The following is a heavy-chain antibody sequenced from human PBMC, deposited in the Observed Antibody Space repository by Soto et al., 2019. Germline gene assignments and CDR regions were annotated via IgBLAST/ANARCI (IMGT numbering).Heavy chain of an antibody. V-gene: IGHV3-48*02. J-gene: IGHJ6*02. CDR3: ARDHGGSTWFVGVYYFFGMDV. CDR2: ISSSSSTI. CDR1: GFTFSSYS. Sequence: GSLRLSCAASGFTFSSYSMNWVRQAPGKGLEWVSYISSSSSTIYYADSVKGRFTISRDNAKNSLYLQMNSLRDDDTAVYFCARDHGGSTWFVGVYYFFGMDVWGQGTAVTVSS. D-gene: IGHD6-13*01.